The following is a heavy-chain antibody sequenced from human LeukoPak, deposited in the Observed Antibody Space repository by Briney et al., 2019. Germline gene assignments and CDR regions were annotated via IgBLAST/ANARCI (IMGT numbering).Heavy chain of an antibody. J-gene: IGHJ3*02. V-gene: IGHV1-69*05. CDR2: IIPIFGTA. D-gene: IGHD6-13*01. CDR3: ARVRGVGGSWYIAFDI. CDR1: GGTFSSYA. Sequence: GASVKVSCKASGGTFSSYAISWVRQAPGQGLEWMGGIIPIFGTANYAQKFQGRVTMTRDMSTSTVYMELSGLTSEDTAMYYCARVRGVGGSWYIAFDIWGQGAVVTVSS.